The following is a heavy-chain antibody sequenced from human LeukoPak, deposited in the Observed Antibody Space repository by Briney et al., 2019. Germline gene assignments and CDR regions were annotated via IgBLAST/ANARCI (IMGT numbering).Heavy chain of an antibody. Sequence: GESLKISCKGSGYSFATYWIGWVRQMPGKGLEWMGIIYPHDSDTRYSPSFQGQVTISADKSISTAYLQWSNLKASDTAMYYCAREDRAFDVWDQGTMVTVSS. CDR1: GYSFATYW. V-gene: IGHV5-51*01. J-gene: IGHJ3*01. CDR2: IYPHDSDT. CDR3: AREDRAFDV.